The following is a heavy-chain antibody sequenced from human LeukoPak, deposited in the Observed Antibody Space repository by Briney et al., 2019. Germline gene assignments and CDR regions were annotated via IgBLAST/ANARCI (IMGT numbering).Heavy chain of an antibody. D-gene: IGHD6-13*01. CDR3: ARSGSSSWSSLLDY. CDR2: ITTFNDRT. J-gene: IGHJ4*02. Sequence: ASVKVSCKASGYIFTSYGITWVRLAPAQGLEWMGRITTFNDRTVLAEKFRARITMTTDTTTAYMTLRKLRSDDTAVYYCARSGSSSWSSLLDYWGQGSLVIVS. CDR1: GYIFTSYG. V-gene: IGHV1-18*01.